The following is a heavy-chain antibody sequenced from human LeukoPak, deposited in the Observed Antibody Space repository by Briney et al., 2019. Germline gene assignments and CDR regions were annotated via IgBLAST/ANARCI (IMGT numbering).Heavy chain of an antibody. V-gene: IGHV4-34*01. CDR1: GGSFSGDY. J-gene: IGHJ4*02. D-gene: IGHD3-22*01. Sequence: SETLSLTCAVYGGSFSGDYWSWIRQPPGKGLEWIGEINHSGSTNYNPSLKSRVTISVDTSKNQFSLKLSSVTAADTAVYYCARGRGYYYDSSGYYPYWGQGTLVTVSS. CDR2: INHSGST. CDR3: ARGRGYYYDSSGYYPY.